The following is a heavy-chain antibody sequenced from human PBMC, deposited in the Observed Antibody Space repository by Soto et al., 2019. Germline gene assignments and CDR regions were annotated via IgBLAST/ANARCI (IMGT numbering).Heavy chain of an antibody. D-gene: IGHD6-19*01. Sequence: SQTLSLTCAISGDSVSSNSAAWNWISQSPSRGLEWLGRTYYRSKWYNDYAVSVKSRITINPDTSKNQFSLQLNSVTPEDTAVYYCARATLGSSGWYSPAFDIWGQGTMVTVSS. CDR2: TYYRSKWYN. V-gene: IGHV6-1*01. CDR3: ARATLGSSGWYSPAFDI. CDR1: GDSVSSNSAA. J-gene: IGHJ3*02.